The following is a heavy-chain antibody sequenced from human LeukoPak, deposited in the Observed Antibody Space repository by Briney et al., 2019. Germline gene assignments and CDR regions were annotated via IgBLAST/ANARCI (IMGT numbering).Heavy chain of an antibody. CDR1: GYTFTSYG. Sequence: ASVKVSCKASGYTFTSYGISWVRQAPGQGLEWMGWISAYNGNTNYAQKLQGRVTMTTDTSTSTAYMELRSLRSDDTAVYYCARDLIPYYYDSSGYFLLYFDYWGQGTLVTVSS. CDR3: ARDLIPYYYDSSGYFLLYFDY. V-gene: IGHV1-18*01. D-gene: IGHD3-22*01. CDR2: ISAYNGNT. J-gene: IGHJ4*02.